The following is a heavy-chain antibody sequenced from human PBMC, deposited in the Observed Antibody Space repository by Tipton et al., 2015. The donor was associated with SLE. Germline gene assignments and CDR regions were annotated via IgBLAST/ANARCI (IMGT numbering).Heavy chain of an antibody. CDR3: AGDLWYGGNSAPHAFDI. CDR1: GGSVTSHY. Sequence: TLSLTCSVSGGSVTSHYWSWFRQPPGKGLEWIGYIYYSGSPNYDPSVKSRVTISIETSKNHFSLRLTSVTAADTAVYHCAGDLWYGGNSAPHAFDIWGQGTMVAVSS. D-gene: IGHD4-23*01. V-gene: IGHV4-59*02. CDR2: IYYSGSP. J-gene: IGHJ3*02.